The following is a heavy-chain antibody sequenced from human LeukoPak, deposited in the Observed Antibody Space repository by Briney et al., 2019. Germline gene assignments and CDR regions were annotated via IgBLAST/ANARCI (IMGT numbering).Heavy chain of an antibody. J-gene: IGHJ4*02. V-gene: IGHV3-72*01. Sequence: GGSLRLSCAASGFTFSGHYMDWVRQAPGKGLEWVGRTRNKANSYITEYAASVKGRFTISRDDSKNSLYLQMNSLKTEVTAVYYCAPLNFDLLDYWGQGTLVTVSS. D-gene: IGHD3-9*01. CDR2: TRNKANSYIT. CDR1: GFTFSGHY. CDR3: APLNFDLLDY.